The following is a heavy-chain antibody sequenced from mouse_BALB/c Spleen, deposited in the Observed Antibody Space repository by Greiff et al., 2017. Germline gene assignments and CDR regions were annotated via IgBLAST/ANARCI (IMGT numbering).Heavy chain of an antibody. Sequence: VKLMESGPGLVAPSQSLSITCTVSGFSLTGYGVNWVRQPPGKGLEWLGMIWGDGSTDYNSALKSRLSISKDNSKSQVFLKMNSLQTDDTARYYCAREDRYDVGYWYFDVWGAGTTVTVSS. CDR3: AREDRYDVGYWYFDV. D-gene: IGHD2-14*01. CDR1: GFSLTGYG. CDR2: IWGDGST. J-gene: IGHJ1*01. V-gene: IGHV2-6-7*01.